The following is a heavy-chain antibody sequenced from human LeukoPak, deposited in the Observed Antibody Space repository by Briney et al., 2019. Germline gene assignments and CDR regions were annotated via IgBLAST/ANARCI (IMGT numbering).Heavy chain of an antibody. CDR3: ARDYSQTSVE. Sequence: KISCKGSGYSFTSYWIGWVRQAPGQGLEWMGGIIPIFGTANYAQKFQGRVTITADESTSTAYMELSSLRSEDTAVYYCARDYSQTSVEWGQGTLVTVSS. V-gene: IGHV1-69*01. J-gene: IGHJ4*02. CDR1: GYSFTSYW. D-gene: IGHD6-19*01. CDR2: IIPIFGTA.